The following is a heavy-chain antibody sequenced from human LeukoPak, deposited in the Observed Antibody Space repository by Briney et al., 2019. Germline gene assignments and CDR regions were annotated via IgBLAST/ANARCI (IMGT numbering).Heavy chain of an antibody. CDR2: ISGSGGST. Sequence: GGSLRLSCAASGFTFSSYAMSWVRQAPGKGLEWVSAISGSGGSTYYADSVKGRFTISRDNSKNTLYLQMNSLRAEDTAVYYCVKDRRPGYNWNDADYWGQGTLVTVSS. CDR1: GFTFSSYA. CDR3: VKDRRPGYNWNDADY. D-gene: IGHD1-1*01. V-gene: IGHV3-23*01. J-gene: IGHJ4*02.